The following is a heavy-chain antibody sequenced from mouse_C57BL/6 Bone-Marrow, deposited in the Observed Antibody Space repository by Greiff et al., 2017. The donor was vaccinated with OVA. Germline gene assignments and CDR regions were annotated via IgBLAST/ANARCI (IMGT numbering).Heavy chain of an antibody. CDR2: INPSTGGT. CDR1: GYSFTGYY. J-gene: IGHJ2*01. V-gene: IGHV1-42*01. Sequence: EVQLQQSGPELVKPGASVKISCKASGYSFTGYYMNWVKQSPEKSLEWIGEINPSTGGTTYNQKFKAKATLTVDKSSSTAYMQLKSLTSEDSAVYYCAREGLTMVTYDYWGQGTTLTVSS. D-gene: IGHD2-2*01. CDR3: AREGLTMVTYDY.